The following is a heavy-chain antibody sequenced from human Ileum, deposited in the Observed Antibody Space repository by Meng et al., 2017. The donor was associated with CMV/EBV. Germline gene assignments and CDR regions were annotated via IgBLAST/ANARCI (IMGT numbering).Heavy chain of an antibody. CDR1: GFIFDDYG. CDR3: ARNTREYSSSPFDY. CDR2: INWNGDTT. D-gene: IGHD6-6*01. Sequence: GESLKISCEASGFIFDDYGMYWVRQAPGKGLEWVSGINWNGDTTTYADSVKGRFTISRDNVKNSLYLQMNSLRAEDTALYHCARNTREYSSSPFDYWGQGTLVTVSS. V-gene: IGHV3-20*01. J-gene: IGHJ4*02.